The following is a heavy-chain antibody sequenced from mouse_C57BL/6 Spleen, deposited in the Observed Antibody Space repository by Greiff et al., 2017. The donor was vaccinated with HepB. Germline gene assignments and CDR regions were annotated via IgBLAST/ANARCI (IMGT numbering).Heavy chain of an antibody. CDR3: ARGGSNYVPEYFDV. J-gene: IGHJ1*03. Sequence: QVQLQQSGAELVRPGASVKLSCKASGYTFTDYYINWVKQRPGQGLEWIARIYPGSGNTYYNEKFKGKATLTAEKSSSTAYMQLSSLTSEDSAVYFCARGGSNYVPEYFDVWGTGTTVTVSS. CDR1: GYTFTDYY. CDR2: IYPGSGNT. V-gene: IGHV1-76*01. D-gene: IGHD2-5*01.